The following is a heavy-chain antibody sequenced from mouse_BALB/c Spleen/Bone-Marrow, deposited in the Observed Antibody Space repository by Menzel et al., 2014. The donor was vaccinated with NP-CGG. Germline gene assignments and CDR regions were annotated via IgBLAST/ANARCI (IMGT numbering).Heavy chain of an antibody. V-gene: IGHV1-69*01. CDR2: IDTSDSYT. CDR3: ARGGHDFSLDY. D-gene: IGHD2-4*01. Sequence: QVHVKQSGAELGMPGASVKMSRKASGYTFTDNWIYWVKQRPGQGLEWIGAIDTSDSYTNYNQKFMGKASLTVDASSSTAYMQVSSLTSDDSAVYYCARGGHDFSLDYWGQGTSVTVSS. J-gene: IGHJ4*01. CDR1: GYTFTDNW.